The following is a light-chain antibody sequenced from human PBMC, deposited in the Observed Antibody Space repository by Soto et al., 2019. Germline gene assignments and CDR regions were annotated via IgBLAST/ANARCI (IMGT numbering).Light chain of an antibody. Sequence: QSALTQPASVSGSPGQSITISCTGTCSDVGAYNYVSWYQQYPGKAPKYIIYDVTNRPSGVSYRFSGSKSGNTASLTISGLQAEDEADYYCSSYTTSSTLYVFGTGTKLTVL. CDR3: SSYTTSSTLYV. CDR1: CSDVGAYNY. J-gene: IGLJ1*01. V-gene: IGLV2-14*03. CDR2: DVT.